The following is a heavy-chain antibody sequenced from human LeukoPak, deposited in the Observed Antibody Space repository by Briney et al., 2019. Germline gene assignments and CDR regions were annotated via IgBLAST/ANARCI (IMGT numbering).Heavy chain of an antibody. Sequence: PGGSLRLSCAASGFTFTTYGMHWVRQAPGKGLEWVALISFDGSEKYYAESVKGRFTISRDNSKNTLFLQMNSLRAEDTALYFCAKDFEGSRSYHCPFDYWGQETLVTVSS. CDR1: GFTFTTYG. CDR2: ISFDGSEK. J-gene: IGHJ4*02. V-gene: IGHV3-30*18. D-gene: IGHD3-10*01. CDR3: AKDFEGSRSYHCPFDY.